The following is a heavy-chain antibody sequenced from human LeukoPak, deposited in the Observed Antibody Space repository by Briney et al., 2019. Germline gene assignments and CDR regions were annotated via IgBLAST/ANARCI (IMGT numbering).Heavy chain of an antibody. Sequence: GGSLRLSCVASGFTFSSCAMSWVRQAPGKGLEWVSAISTSGANIYYADSVRGRFTISRDNSKNTLYLQMNSLRAEDTALYYCAKASAGYDNFDYWGQGTLVNVSS. J-gene: IGHJ4*02. CDR1: GFTFSSCA. D-gene: IGHD5-12*01. CDR2: ISTSGANI. CDR3: AKASAGYDNFDY. V-gene: IGHV3-23*01.